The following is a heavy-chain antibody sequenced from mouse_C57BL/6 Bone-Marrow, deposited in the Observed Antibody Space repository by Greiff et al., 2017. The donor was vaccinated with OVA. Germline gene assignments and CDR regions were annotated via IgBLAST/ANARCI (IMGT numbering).Heavy chain of an antibody. D-gene: IGHD1-1*01. CDR1: GYTFTDYY. Sequence: EVQLQQSGPELVKPGASVKISCKASGYTFTDYYMNWVKQSHGKSLEWIGDINPNNGGTSYNQKFKGKATLTVDKSSSTAYMELRSLTSEDSAVYYCARLLRYCYAMDYWGQGTSVTVSS. CDR3: ARLLRYCYAMDY. J-gene: IGHJ4*01. CDR2: INPNNGGT. V-gene: IGHV1-26*01.